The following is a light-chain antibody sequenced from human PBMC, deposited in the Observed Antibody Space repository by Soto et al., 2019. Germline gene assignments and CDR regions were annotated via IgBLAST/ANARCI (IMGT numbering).Light chain of an antibody. J-gene: IGKJ2*01. Sequence: VLTQSPDTLSLSPGERATLSCRASERVSNSYLAWYQQKFGEAPRLLLSATSKRAAGIPDRFSGSGSGTDFTLTISRVEPEDFGVYYCQQFGTSPPTTFGQGTKLEI. CDR3: QQFGTSPPTT. CDR1: ERVSNSY. CDR2: ATS. V-gene: IGKV3-20*01.